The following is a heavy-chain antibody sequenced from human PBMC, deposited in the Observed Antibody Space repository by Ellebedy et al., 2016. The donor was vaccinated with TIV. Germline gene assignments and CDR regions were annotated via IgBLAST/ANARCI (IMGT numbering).Heavy chain of an antibody. CDR1: GYSISSGYY. V-gene: IGHV4-38-2*02. CDR2: IYHSGST. D-gene: IGHD6-13*01. J-gene: IGHJ3*02. Sequence: SETLSLTCTVSGYSISSGYYWGWIRQPPGKGLEWLGSIYHSGSTYYNPSLKSRVTISVDTSKNQFSLKLSSVTAADTAVYYCARDQSATAFDIWGQGTMVTVSS. CDR3: ARDQSATAFDI.